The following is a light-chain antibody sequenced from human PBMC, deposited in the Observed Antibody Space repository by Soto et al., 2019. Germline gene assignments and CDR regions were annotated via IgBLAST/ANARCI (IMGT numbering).Light chain of an antibody. CDR2: GAS. J-gene: IGKJ1*01. CDR1: QSLSSS. CDR3: QQYNNWPPGT. Sequence: EIVLTQSPGTLSMSPGERATLSCRASQSLSSSSLAWYQQKPGQAPRLLIYGASTRATGIPARFSGSGSGTEFTLTISSLQSEDFAVYYCQQYNNWPPGTFGQGTKVDIK. V-gene: IGKV3-15*01.